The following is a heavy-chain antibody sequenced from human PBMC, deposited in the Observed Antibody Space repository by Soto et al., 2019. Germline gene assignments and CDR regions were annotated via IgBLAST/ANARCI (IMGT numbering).Heavy chain of an antibody. Sequence: QITLKESGPTLVKPTQTLTLTCTYSGFSLNTYGVGVGWIRQPPGKALEWLALIYWDDDKRYSPSLKSRLTATKDPSKNQVGVIMTNMDPVDPATYYCAHLSGGWGEYGMDVWGQGTTVTVSS. D-gene: IGHD1-26*01. CDR3: AHLSGGWGEYGMDV. CDR1: GFSLNTYGVG. J-gene: IGHJ6*02. V-gene: IGHV2-5*02. CDR2: IYWDDDK.